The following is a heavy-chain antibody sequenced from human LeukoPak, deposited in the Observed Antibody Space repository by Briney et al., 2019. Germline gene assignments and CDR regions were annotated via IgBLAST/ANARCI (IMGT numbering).Heavy chain of an antibody. Sequence: GGSLRLSCAASGFTFSSNWVHWVRQGPGKGLVWVSRINSDGSGTSYADSVKGRFTIPRDNAKNTLYLQMNSLRAEDTAVYYCARAGEGLLAYSFDIWGQGTMVTVSS. J-gene: IGHJ3*02. D-gene: IGHD1-26*01. CDR3: ARAGEGLLAYSFDI. CDR2: INSDGSGT. CDR1: GFTFSSNW. V-gene: IGHV3-74*01.